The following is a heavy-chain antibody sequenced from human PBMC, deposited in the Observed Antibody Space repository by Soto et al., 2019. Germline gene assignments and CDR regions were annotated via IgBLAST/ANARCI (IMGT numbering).Heavy chain of an antibody. V-gene: IGHV4-59*01. CDR3: ARMVRDTYYYGMDV. Sequence: SETLSLTCTVSGGSISSYYWSWFRQPPGKGLEWIGYIYYSGSTNYNPSLKSRVTISVDTSKNQFSLKLSSVTAADTAVYYCARMVRDTYYYGMDVWGQGTTVT. CDR2: IYYSGST. CDR1: GGSISSYY. D-gene: IGHD3-10*01. J-gene: IGHJ6*02.